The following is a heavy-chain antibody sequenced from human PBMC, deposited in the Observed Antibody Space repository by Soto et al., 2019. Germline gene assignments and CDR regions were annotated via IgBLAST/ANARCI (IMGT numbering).Heavy chain of an antibody. CDR3: ARDPGGATGFDP. D-gene: IGHD3-10*01. CDR1: GYSFTVYG. CDR2: MSTYTGDT. Sequence: QVRLVQSGAEVKRPGASVKVSCKTYGYSFTVYGISWVRQAPGQGLEWMGWMSTYTGDTNYARKFLGRVTMTTDISASTASMELRSLTSDDTAVYYCARDPGGATGFDPWGQGTPVIVST. J-gene: IGHJ5*02. V-gene: IGHV1-18*01.